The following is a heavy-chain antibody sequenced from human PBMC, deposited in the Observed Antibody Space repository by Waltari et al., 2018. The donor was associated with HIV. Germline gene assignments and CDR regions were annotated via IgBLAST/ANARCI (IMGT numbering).Heavy chain of an antibody. CDR1: GFTFSIYW. CDR3: AKYSGSYWGAHNWFDP. CDR2: IKQDGSEK. J-gene: IGHJ5*02. Sequence: EVQLVESGGGLVQPGGSLRLSCAASGFTFSIYWMSWLRQAPGEGLGGVANIKQDGSEKHYAGSVRGRFNISRDNTKNSLYLQMNGLRAEDTAVYYCAKYSGSYWGAHNWFDPWGQGTLVTVSA. V-gene: IGHV3-7*01. D-gene: IGHD1-26*01.